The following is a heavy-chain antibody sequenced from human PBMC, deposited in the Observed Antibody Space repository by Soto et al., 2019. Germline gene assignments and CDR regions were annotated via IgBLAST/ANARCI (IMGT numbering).Heavy chain of an antibody. V-gene: IGHV3-33*01. CDR3: ATVGRPQHLLTGFDN. Sequence: QVQLVESGGGVVQPAWSLRLSCVTSGFTFSDYAMHWVRQAPGKGLEWVAVIRPDGSNRYYADSVKGRFTISRDISKNTLYLQMSSLRADDTAVYFCATVGRPQHLLTGFDNWGQGTLVTVSS. CDR2: IRPDGSNR. CDR1: GFTFSDYA. J-gene: IGHJ5*02. D-gene: IGHD3-16*01.